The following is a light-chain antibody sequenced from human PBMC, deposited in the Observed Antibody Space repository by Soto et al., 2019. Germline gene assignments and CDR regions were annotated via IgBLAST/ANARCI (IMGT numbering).Light chain of an antibody. CDR3: QQYISDSWS. J-gene: IGKJ1*01. CDR2: DAS. Sequence: DIQMTQSPSTLSASVGARVTITCRASQSVSNWLACYQQKPGKAPKLLIYDASRLESGVSSMFRGTGSGTEFTLTISSLQPDDCATYYCQQYISDSWSFGQGTKVEIK. CDR1: QSVSNW. V-gene: IGKV1-5*01.